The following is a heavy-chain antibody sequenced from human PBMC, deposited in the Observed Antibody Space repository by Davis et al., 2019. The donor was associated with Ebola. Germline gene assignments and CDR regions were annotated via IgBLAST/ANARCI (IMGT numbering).Heavy chain of an antibody. V-gene: IGHV3-23*01. D-gene: IGHD6-6*01. CDR2: VSISGRDT. Sequence: PGGSLRLSCATSGFTFSSFGMSWVRQPPGEGLQWVSTVSISGRDTYYIDSVMGRFTVSRDNSKNTVFLQMNSLRAEDTAHYYCAQGSSPDNWGPGTLVTVSS. CDR1: GFTFSSFG. CDR3: AQGSSPDN. J-gene: IGHJ4*02.